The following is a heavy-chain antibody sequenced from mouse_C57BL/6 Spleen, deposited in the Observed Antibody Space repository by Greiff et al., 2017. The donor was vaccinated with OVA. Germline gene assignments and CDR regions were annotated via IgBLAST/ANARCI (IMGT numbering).Heavy chain of an antibody. Sequence: EVQLQQSGTVLARPGASVKMSCKTSGYTFTSYWMHWVKQRPGQGLEWIGAIYPGNSDTSYNQKFKGKAKLTAVTSASTAYMELSSLTNDDSAVYYCTREDYYGSSYDAMDYWGQGTSVTVSS. CDR1: GYTFTSYW. CDR3: TREDYYGSSYDAMDY. V-gene: IGHV1-5*01. D-gene: IGHD1-1*01. J-gene: IGHJ4*01. CDR2: IYPGNSDT.